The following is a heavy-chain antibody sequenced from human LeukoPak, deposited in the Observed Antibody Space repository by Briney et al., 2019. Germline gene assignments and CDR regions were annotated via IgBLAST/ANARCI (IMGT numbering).Heavy chain of an antibody. D-gene: IGHD2-21*02. V-gene: IGHV4-30-2*01. CDR3: ASGTECGGDCYSL. J-gene: IGHJ4*02. CDR2: IYHSGST. CDR1: GGSISSGGYS. Sequence: SQTLSLTCAVSGGSISSGGYSWGWIRQPPGKGLEWIGYIYHSGSTYYNPSLKSRVTISVYRSKNQFSLKLSSVTAADTAVYYCASGTECGGDCYSLWGQGTLVTVSS.